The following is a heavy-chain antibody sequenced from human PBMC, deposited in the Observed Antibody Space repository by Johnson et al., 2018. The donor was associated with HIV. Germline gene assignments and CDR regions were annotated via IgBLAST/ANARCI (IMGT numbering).Heavy chain of an antibody. CDR1: GFTLSSYW. CDR3: AREGTVSYGGAFDI. CDR2: IKQDGSEK. V-gene: IGHV3-7*05. Sequence: VQLVESGGGLVQPGGSLRLSCAASGFTLSSYWMSWVRQAPGKGREWVANIKQDGSEKYYVDSVKGRFTISQDNAKNSLSLQMNSLRAEDTAVYYCAREGTVSYGGAFDIWGQGTMVTVSS. D-gene: IGHD4-17*01. J-gene: IGHJ3*02.